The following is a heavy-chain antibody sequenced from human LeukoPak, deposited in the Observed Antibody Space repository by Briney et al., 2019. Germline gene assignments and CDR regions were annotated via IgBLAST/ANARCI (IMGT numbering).Heavy chain of an antibody. V-gene: IGHV3-49*04. CDR3: TRVSLVAASVFFDY. J-gene: IGHJ4*02. CDR1: GFTFGDYA. D-gene: IGHD2-15*01. CDR2: IRSKAYGGTT. Sequence: GGSLRLSCTASGFTFGDYAMSWVRQAPGKGLEWVSFIRSKAYGGTTEYAASVKGRFAISRDDSKSIAYLQMNSLKTEDTAVYYCTRVSLVAASVFFDYWGQGTLVTVSS.